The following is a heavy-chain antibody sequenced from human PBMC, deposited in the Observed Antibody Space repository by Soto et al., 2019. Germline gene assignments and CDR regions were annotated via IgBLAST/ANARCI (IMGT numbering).Heavy chain of an antibody. D-gene: IGHD1-1*01. Sequence: QVQLVQSGAEVKKPGSSVRVSCKASGGTFSSYPIVWVRQAPGQGLEWMGVIIPIFGTTNYAQRFQARVTISADESTSTAYMELSTLRYEDTAVYFCARPRTTSTTKGYDYWGQGTLVTVSS. CDR3: ARPRTTSTTKGYDY. V-gene: IGHV1-69*01. CDR1: GGTFSSYP. CDR2: IIPIFGTT. J-gene: IGHJ4*02.